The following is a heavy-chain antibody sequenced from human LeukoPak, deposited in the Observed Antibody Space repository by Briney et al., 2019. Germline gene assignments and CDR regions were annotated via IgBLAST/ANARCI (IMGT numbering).Heavy chain of an antibody. CDR2: ISAYNGNT. J-gene: IGHJ4*02. D-gene: IGHD3-9*01. CDR3: ARDLAPPTYYDILTGYWKYSSGWYYIDY. CDR1: GYTFTSCG. Sequence: ASVKVSCKASGYTFTSCGISWVRQAPGQGLEWMGWISAYNGNTNYAQKLQGRVTMTTDTSTSTAYMELWSLRSDDTAVYYCARDLAPPTYYDILTGYWKYSSGWYYIDYWGQGTLVTVSS. V-gene: IGHV1-18*01.